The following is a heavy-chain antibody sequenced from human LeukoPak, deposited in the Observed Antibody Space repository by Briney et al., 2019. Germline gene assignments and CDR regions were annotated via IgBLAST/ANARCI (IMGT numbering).Heavy chain of an antibody. J-gene: IGHJ4*02. D-gene: IGHD3-22*01. Sequence: GGSLRLSCAASGFTFSSYEMNWVRQAPGKGLEWVSYISSSGRTIYYADSVKGRFTVSRDNAKNSLYLQMNSLRDEDTAAYYCARDLTYYYDSSGYYYSRGYFDYWGQGTLVTVSS. V-gene: IGHV3-48*03. CDR1: GFTFSSYE. CDR3: ARDLTYYYDSSGYYYSRGYFDY. CDR2: ISSSGRTI.